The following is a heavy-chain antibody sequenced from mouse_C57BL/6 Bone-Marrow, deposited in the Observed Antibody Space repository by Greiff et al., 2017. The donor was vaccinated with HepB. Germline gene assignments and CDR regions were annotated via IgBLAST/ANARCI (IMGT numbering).Heavy chain of an antibody. J-gene: IGHJ3*01. Sequence: EVKLMESGGGLVKPGGSLKLSCAASGFTFSDYYMYWVRQTPEKRLEWVATISDGGSSTYYPDSVKGRFTISRDNAKNNLYLQMSSLKSEDTAMYYCARAGVYPQAWFAYWGQGTLVTVSA. CDR3: ARAGVYPQAWFAY. CDR1: GFTFSDYY. V-gene: IGHV5-4*02. CDR2: ISDGGSST.